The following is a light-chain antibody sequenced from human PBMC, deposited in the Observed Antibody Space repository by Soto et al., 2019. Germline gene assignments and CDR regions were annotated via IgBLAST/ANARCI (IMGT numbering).Light chain of an antibody. V-gene: IGLV3-21*02. CDR2: DDS. J-gene: IGLJ7*01. CDR3: QVWDSSSDLAV. Sequence: SYELTQPPSVSVAPGQTARITSGGNNIGSKSVHWYQQKPGQAPVLVVYDDSDRPSGIPERFSGSNSGNTATLTISRVEAGDEADYYCQVWDSSSDLAVFGGGTQLTVL. CDR1: NIGSKS.